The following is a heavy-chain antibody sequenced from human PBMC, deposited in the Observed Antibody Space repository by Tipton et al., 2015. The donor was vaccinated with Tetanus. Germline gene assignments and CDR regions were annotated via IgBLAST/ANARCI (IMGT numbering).Heavy chain of an antibody. V-gene: IGHV3-23*01. CDR3: AKAKTWINLWFGDA. D-gene: IGHD3-10*01. J-gene: IGHJ5*02. CDR2: ISGSRLTP. CDR1: GFTFKSYT. Sequence: SLRLSCAASGFTFKSYTMNWVRQAPGNGLEWVAAISGSRLTPYYADSVKGRFTISRDNSENTLYLQMNSLRVEDTAIYYCAKAKTWINLWFGDAWGQGTLVTVSS.